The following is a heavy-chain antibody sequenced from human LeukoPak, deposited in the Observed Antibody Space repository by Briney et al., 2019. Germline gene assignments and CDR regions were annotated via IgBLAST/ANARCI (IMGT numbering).Heavy chain of an antibody. J-gene: IGHJ6*03. D-gene: IGHD3-3*01. V-gene: IGHV1-2*02. Sequence: ASVKVSCKAPGYTFTGYYMHWVRQAPGQGLEWMGWINPNSGGTNYAQKFQGRVTMTRDTSISTAYMELSRLRSDDTAVYYCARDSWSGYYHYYYYMDVWGKGTTVTVSS. CDR2: INPNSGGT. CDR1: GYTFTGYY. CDR3: ARDSWSGYYHYYYYMDV.